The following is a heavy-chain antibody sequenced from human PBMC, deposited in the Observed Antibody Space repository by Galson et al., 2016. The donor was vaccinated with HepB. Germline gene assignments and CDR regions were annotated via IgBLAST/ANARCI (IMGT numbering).Heavy chain of an antibody. CDR1: GYRSTSYW. V-gene: IGHV5-51*03. CDR3: ARSGQNHYYASDV. Sequence: QSGAEVKKPGESLKISCKVSGYRSTSYWIACVRQMPGKGLEWMGIIYPGDSDIKYSPSFQGQVTISADKSISTAYLQWSSLKASDTAMYFCARSGQNHYYASDVWGQGTKVTGSS. J-gene: IGHJ6*02. CDR2: IYPGDSDI. D-gene: IGHD3-10*01.